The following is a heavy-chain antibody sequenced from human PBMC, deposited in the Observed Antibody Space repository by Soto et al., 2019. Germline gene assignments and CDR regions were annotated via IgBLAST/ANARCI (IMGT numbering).Heavy chain of an antibody. D-gene: IGHD6-19*01. V-gene: IGHV3-30*18. Sequence: GGSLRLSCADSAFTFRSYGMHWVRQAPGKGLEWVAVISADGSNTYYADSVKGRFTISRDNSKNTLYLQMNSLRDEDTAVYHCAKGRIPATGWYRTIAYWGQGT. CDR2: ISADGSNT. J-gene: IGHJ4*02. CDR3: AKGRIPATGWYRTIAY. CDR1: AFTFRSYG.